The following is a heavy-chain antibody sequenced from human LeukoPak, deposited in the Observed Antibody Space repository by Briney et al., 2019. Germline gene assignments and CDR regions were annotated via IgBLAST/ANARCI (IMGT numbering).Heavy chain of an antibody. CDR1: GFTFSSYA. Sequence: PGGSLRLSCAASGFTFSSYAMSWVRQAPGKGLEWVSAISGSGGSTYYADSVKGRFTISRDNSKNSLYLQMNSLRAEDTAVYYCARDRGSGWYGDWFDPWGQGALVTVSS. D-gene: IGHD6-19*01. CDR3: ARDRGSGWYGDWFDP. J-gene: IGHJ5*02. CDR2: ISGSGGST. V-gene: IGHV3-23*01.